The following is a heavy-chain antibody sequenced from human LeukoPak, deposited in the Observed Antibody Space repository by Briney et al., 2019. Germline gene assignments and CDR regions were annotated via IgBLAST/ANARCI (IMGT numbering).Heavy chain of an antibody. J-gene: IGHJ1*01. CDR3: ARNGQQVRYFQH. CDR2: INPNSGGT. Sequence: ASVKVSCKASGYTFTGYYMHWVRQAPGQGLEWMGWINPNSGGTNYAQKFQGRVTMTRDTSVSTAYMELSRLKSDDTAVYYCARNGQQVRYFQHWGQGTLVTVSS. CDR1: GYTFTGYY. D-gene: IGHD6-13*01. V-gene: IGHV1-2*02.